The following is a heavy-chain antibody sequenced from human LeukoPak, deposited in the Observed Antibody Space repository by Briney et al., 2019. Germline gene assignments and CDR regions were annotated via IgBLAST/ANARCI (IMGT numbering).Heavy chain of an antibody. D-gene: IGHD6-19*01. J-gene: IGHJ4*02. CDR2: IYSSGAT. Sequence: SETLSLTCTVSGGSINSYYWSWIRQPAGKGLEWIGRIYSSGATNYNPSLKSRVTMSVDTSKNQFSLKLNSVTAADTAVYFCAGVSSGWSYYFDYWGQGTLVTVSS. V-gene: IGHV4-4*07. CDR3: AGVSSGWSYYFDY. CDR1: GGSINSYY.